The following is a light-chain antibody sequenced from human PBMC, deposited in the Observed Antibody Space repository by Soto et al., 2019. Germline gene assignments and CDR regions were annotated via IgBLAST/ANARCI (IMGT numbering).Light chain of an antibody. J-gene: IGKJ2*01. CDR1: QSVSSNY. CDR2: GAS. CDR3: QQYGRSPMFT. V-gene: IGKV3-20*01. Sequence: ESVLTQSPGTLSLSPGERATLSCRASQSVSSNYLAWYQQKPGQAPRLLIYGASRGAAGIPDRFSGSGSATDFPRTIRRLEPEDFAVYFCQQYGRSPMFTFGQGTKLELK.